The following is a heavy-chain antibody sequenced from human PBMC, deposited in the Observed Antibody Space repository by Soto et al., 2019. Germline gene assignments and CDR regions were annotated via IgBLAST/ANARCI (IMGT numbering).Heavy chain of an antibody. V-gene: IGHV4-30-4*01. Sequence: QVQLQESGPGLVKPSQTLSLTCTVSGGSISSGDYYWSWIRQPPGKGLEWIGYIYYSGSTYYNPSLKRRVTTSVATAKHQFSLKLSSVTAADAAVYYCASERDSLNNDYWGQGTLVTVSS. CDR1: GGSISSGDYY. CDR3: ASERDSLNNDY. J-gene: IGHJ4*02. D-gene: IGHD3-16*01. CDR2: IYYSGST.